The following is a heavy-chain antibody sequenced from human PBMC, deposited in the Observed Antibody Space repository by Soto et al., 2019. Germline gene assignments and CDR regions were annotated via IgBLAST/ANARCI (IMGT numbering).Heavy chain of an antibody. CDR2: INPESGNP. CDR3: ASEDCRNTNCLKGFDY. D-gene: IGHD2-15*01. Sequence: ASVEVSCKASGYTFTDYYIHWVRQAPGQGFEWVGGINPESGNPKYVPKFQGRVTVTRDTSTSTAYMELNRLTSDDTAVYYCASEDCRNTNCLKGFDYWGQGTLVTVSS. CDR1: GYTFTDYY. J-gene: IGHJ4*02. V-gene: IGHV1-2*02.